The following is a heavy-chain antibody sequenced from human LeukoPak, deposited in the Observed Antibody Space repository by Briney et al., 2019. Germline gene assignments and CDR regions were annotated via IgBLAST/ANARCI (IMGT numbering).Heavy chain of an antibody. V-gene: IGHV1-18*01. D-gene: IGHD6-19*01. Sequence: GASVKVSCKASGYTFSSYDISWVRQAPGQGLEWMGWSSALNGNTNYAQRVQGRVTMTTDTSTSTAYMELRSLRSDDTAVYYCARLYTSGWLDYWGQGTLVTVSS. CDR2: SSALNGNT. J-gene: IGHJ4*02. CDR3: ARLYTSGWLDY. CDR1: GYTFSSYD.